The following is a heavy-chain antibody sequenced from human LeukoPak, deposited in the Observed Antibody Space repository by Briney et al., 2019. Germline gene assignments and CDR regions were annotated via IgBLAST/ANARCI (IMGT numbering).Heavy chain of an antibody. D-gene: IGHD6-19*01. CDR2: ISSSSSYI. CDR1: GFTFSSYS. V-gene: IGHV3-21*01. J-gene: IGHJ4*02. Sequence: GGSLRLSCAASGFTFSSYSMNWVRQAPGKGLEWVSSISSSSSYIYYADSVKGRFTISRDNAKNSLYLQMNSLRAEDTAVYYCARTGGYSSGWSIAQSFDYWGQGTLVTVSS. CDR3: ARTGGYSSGWSIAQSFDY.